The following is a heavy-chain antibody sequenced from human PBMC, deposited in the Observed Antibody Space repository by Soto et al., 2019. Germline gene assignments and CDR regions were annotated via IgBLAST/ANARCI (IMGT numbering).Heavy chain of an antibody. D-gene: IGHD2-2*01. CDR1: GYSFTSYG. V-gene: IGHV1-18*01. J-gene: IGHJ4*02. CDR3: ASSRGVVVPGPLDY. Sequence: ASVKVSCNVSGYSFTSYGINWVRQAPGQGLEWMGWISAYNGDTKYAQNFQGRVTVTTSTSTTYMELRSLRSDDTAVYYCASSRGVVVPGPLDYWGQGTPVTVSS. CDR2: ISAYNGDT.